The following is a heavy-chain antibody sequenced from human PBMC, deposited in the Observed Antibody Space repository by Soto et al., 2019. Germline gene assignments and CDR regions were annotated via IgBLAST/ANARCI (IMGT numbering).Heavy chain of an antibody. D-gene: IGHD3-9*01. CDR1: GGTFSSYT. Sequence: ASVKVSCKASGGTFSSYTISWVRQAPGQGLEWMGRIIPILGIANYAQKFQGRVTITADKSTSTAYMELSSLRSEDTAVYYCARELSLKGYFDWLLPNWFDPWGQGTLVTVSS. CDR3: ARELSLKGYFDWLLPNWFDP. J-gene: IGHJ5*02. V-gene: IGHV1-69*04. CDR2: IIPILGIA.